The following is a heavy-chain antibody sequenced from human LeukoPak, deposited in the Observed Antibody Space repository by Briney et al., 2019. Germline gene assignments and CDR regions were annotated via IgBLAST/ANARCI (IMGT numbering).Heavy chain of an antibody. J-gene: IGHJ4*02. CDR2: IYYRGST. V-gene: IGHV4-39*07. CDR3: ARVEEMATIDY. D-gene: IGHD5-24*01. Sequence: LVWIRRAPGKGLEWIGSIYYRGSTHYNPSLKSRVTISVDTSKNQFSLKLTSVTAADTAVYYCARVEEMATIDYWGQGSLVTVSS.